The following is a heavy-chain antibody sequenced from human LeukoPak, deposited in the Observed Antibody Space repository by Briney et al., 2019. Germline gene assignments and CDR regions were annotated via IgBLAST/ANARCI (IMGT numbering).Heavy chain of an antibody. V-gene: IGHV3-23*01. CDR2: IRGSDGRT. CDR1: GITLSNYG. Sequence: GGSLRLSCAVSGITLSNYGMSWVRQAPGKGLEWVGGIRGSDGRTNYADSVKGRFTISRDSAKNTLYLQMNRLRAGDTAVYFCAKRGVVIRVILVGFHKEAYYFDSWGQGALVTVSS. CDR3: AKRGVVIRVILVGFHKEAYYFDS. J-gene: IGHJ4*02. D-gene: IGHD3-10*01.